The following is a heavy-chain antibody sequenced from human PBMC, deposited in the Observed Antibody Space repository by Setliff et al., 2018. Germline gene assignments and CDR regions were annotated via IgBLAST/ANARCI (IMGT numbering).Heavy chain of an antibody. CDR1: GGPISSSSYQ. V-gene: IGHV4-39*01. Sequence: LSLTCTVSGGPISSSSYQWGWVRQTPGKGLEWIGSIYYSGTAYYNPSLKSPVTISVDTSKNQFSLQVTSVTATDTAVYYCARHEFVGGYYGSVTYRHFDYWGQGILVTVSS. J-gene: IGHJ4*02. CDR2: IYYSGTA. D-gene: IGHD3-10*01. CDR3: ARHEFVGGYYGSVTYRHFDY.